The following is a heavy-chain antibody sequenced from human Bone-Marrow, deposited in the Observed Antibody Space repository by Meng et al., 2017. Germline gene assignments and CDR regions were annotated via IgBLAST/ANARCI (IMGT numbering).Heavy chain of an antibody. J-gene: IGHJ4*02. CDR1: GDSVSSNIAA. CDR3: ARQLGHFDF. CDR2: TYYRSRWYD. D-gene: IGHD6-13*01. Sequence: QVQLQQSGPGLVKPSQTLSLTCAISGDSVSSNIAAWNGIRQSPSRGLEWLGRTYYRSRWYDDYALSVKSRITINPDTSKNQFSLQLNSVTPEDTAVYYCARQLGHFDFWGQGTLVTVSS. V-gene: IGHV6-1*01.